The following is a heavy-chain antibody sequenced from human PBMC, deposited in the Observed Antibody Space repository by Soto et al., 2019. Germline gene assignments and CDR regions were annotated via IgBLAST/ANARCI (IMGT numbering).Heavy chain of an antibody. CDR1: GYTFTSYA. CDR2: INAGNGNT. D-gene: IGHD3-3*01. CDR3: ARGTMGGSGSSDY. Sequence: QVQLVQSGAEVKKPGASVKVSCKASGYTFTSYAMHWVRQAPGQRLEWMGWINAGNGNTKYSQKFQGRVTITRDTSASTAYMEPSSLRSEDTAVYYCARGTMGGSGSSDYWGQGTLVTVSS. J-gene: IGHJ4*02. V-gene: IGHV1-3*01.